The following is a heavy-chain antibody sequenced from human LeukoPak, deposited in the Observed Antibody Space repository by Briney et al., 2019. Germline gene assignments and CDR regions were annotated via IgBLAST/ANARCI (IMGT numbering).Heavy chain of an antibody. Sequence: GSLRLSCAASGFTFSSYSMNWVRQAPGKGLEWVSYISSSSSTIYYADSVKGRFTISRDNAKNSLYLQMNSLRAEDTALYYCARGYYDSSGWYFDYWGQGTLVTVSS. V-gene: IGHV3-48*04. J-gene: IGHJ4*02. D-gene: IGHD3-22*01. CDR3: ARGYYDSSGWYFDY. CDR1: GFTFSSYS. CDR2: ISSSSSTI.